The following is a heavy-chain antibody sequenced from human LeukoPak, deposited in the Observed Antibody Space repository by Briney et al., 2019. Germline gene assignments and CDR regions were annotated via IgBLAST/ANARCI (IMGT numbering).Heavy chain of an antibody. D-gene: IGHD2-15*01. V-gene: IGHV4-59*01. CDR3: AREAPICSGGTCYDY. CDR2: IHYSGST. CDR1: GGSISSYH. Sequence: PSETLSLTCTVSGGSISSYHWSWIRQPPGKGLEWIGYIHYSGSTNYNPSLKSRVIISVDTSKNQFSLKLSSVTAADTAVYYCAREAPICSGGTCYDYWGQGTLVTVSS. J-gene: IGHJ4*02.